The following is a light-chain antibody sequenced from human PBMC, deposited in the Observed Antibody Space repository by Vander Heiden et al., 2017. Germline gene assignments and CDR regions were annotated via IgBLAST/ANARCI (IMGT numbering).Light chain of an antibody. CDR3: MIWHTSGPV. CDR1: SGINVGSSR. V-gene: IGLV5-45*03. Sequence: QAVLTQTSSLSASPGTSASLPCTLRSGINVGSSRRYWYQQKPGSPPRYLLKYKSDSDKQQGSGVPSRFSGSKDASANAGILLISGLQSDDEADYYCMIWHTSGPVFGGGTKLTVL. J-gene: IGLJ2*01. CDR2: YKSDSDK.